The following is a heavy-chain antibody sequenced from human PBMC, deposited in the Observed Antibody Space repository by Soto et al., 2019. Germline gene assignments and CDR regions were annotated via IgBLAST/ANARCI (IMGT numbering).Heavy chain of an antibody. CDR1: GGTFSSYT. D-gene: IGHD3-16*02. J-gene: IGHJ4*02. CDR2: LIPILGIA. CDR3: ARAVGHDYIWGSYRYNHFDY. Sequence: QVQLVQSGAEVKKPGSSVKVSCKASGGTFSSYTISWVRQAPGQGLEWMGRLIPILGIANYAQKFQGRVKITADKSTSTAYMELSSLRSEDTAVDYWARAVGHDYIWGSYRYNHFDYWGQGTLVTVSS. V-gene: IGHV1-69*02.